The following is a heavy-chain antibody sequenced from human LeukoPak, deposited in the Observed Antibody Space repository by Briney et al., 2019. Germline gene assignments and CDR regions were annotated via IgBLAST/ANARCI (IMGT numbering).Heavy chain of an antibody. CDR2: INSDGSTT. D-gene: IGHD2-2*01. V-gene: IGHV3-74*01. CDR3: ARGDAYALNY. CDR1: GFTFSSYW. J-gene: IGHJ4*02. Sequence: GGSLRLSCAASGFTFSSYWMHWVRQAPGKGLVWVSRINSDGSTTAYADSVRGRFTISRDNAKNTLYLQMSSLRAEDTAVYYCARGDAYALNYWGQGTLVTVSS.